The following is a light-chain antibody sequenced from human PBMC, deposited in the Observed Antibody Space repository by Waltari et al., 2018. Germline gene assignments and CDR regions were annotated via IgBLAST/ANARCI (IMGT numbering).Light chain of an antibody. CDR3: QQRRNWLYT. Sequence: EIVLTQSPATLSLSPGERATLSCRASQSVSSYLAWYQQKPGQAPRLLIYDASNRATGIPARFSGSGSGTDFTLTISSLEPEDFAVYYCQQRRNWLYTFGQGTKQEIK. CDR1: QSVSSY. J-gene: IGKJ2*01. V-gene: IGKV3-11*01. CDR2: DAS.